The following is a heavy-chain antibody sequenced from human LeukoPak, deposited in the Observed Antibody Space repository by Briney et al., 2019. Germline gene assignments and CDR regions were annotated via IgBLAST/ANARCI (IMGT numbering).Heavy chain of an antibody. J-gene: IGHJ4*02. D-gene: IGHD3-22*01. CDR3: ATQRGYHDSSGYLGY. CDR1: GYTFTSYG. CDR2: ISAYNGNT. V-gene: IGHV1-18*01. Sequence: ASVKVSCKASGYTFTSYGISWVRQAPGQGLEWMGWISAYNGNTNYAQKLQGRVTMTTDTSTSTAYMELRSLRSDDTAVYYCATQRGYHDSSGYLGYWGQGTLVTVSS.